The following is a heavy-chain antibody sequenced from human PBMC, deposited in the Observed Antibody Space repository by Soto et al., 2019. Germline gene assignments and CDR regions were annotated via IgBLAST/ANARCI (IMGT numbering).Heavy chain of an antibody. V-gene: IGHV3-30*18. J-gene: IGHJ5*02. CDR2: ISYDGSIE. CDR1: GFTFKSYG. Sequence: QVQLVESGGGVVQPGRSLRLSCAASGFTFKSYGMHWVRQAPGKGLEWVAVISYDGSIEYYGDSVKGRFTISRDNSKNTLYLQMNSLRAEDTAVYYCAKDVGYCSGGRCYPHNWLDPWGQGTLVTVSS. CDR3: AKDVGYCSGGRCYPHNWLDP. D-gene: IGHD2-15*01.